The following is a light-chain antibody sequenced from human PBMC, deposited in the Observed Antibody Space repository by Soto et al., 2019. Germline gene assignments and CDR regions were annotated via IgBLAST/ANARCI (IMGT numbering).Light chain of an antibody. J-gene: IGLJ1*01. V-gene: IGLV2-23*01. CDR1: SSDVGSYDL. CDR3: CSYAGSSTFYV. CDR2: DGS. Sequence: QSVLTQPASVSGSPGQSITISCTETSSDVGSYDLVSWYQQHPGKAPKLMIYDGSKRPSGVSNRFSGSKSGNTASLTISGLQAEDEADYYCCSYAGSSTFYVFGTGTKLTVL.